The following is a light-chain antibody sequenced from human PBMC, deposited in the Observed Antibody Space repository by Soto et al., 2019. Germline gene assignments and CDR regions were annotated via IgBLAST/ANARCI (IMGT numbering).Light chain of an antibody. CDR3: SSYAGSNNFI. CDR2: EVT. CDR1: SSDVGAYDY. Sequence: QSVLTQPPSASGSPGQSVTISCTGTSSDVGAYDYVSWFQQHPGKAPKLMIYEVTKRPSGVPDRFSGSKSGDTASLTVSGLQAEDEADYYCSSYAGSNNFIFGTGTKVTAL. J-gene: IGLJ1*01. V-gene: IGLV2-8*01.